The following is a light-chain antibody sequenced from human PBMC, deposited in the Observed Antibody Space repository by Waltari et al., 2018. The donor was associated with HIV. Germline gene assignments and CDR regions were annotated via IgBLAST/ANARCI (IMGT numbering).Light chain of an antibody. CDR3: SSYAGRDIRVV. CDR2: EVN. CDR1: DSDIGSYNY. V-gene: IGLV2-8*01. J-gene: IGLJ2*01. Sequence: PPSASGSPGQSVTISCTGSDSDIGSYNYVYWYQQHPGKAPKLMIYEVNKRPSGVPDRFSGAKSGSVASLTVSGLQADDEADYYCSSYAGRDIRVVFGGGTKLTVL.